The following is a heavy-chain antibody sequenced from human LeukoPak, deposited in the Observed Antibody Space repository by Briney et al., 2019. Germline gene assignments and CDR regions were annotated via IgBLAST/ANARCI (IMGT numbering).Heavy chain of an antibody. D-gene: IGHD2-15*01. Sequence: ASVKVSCKASGGTFSSYAISWVRQAPGQGLEWMGGIIPIFGTASYAQKFQGRVTITADKSTSTAYMELSSLRSEDTAVYYCARAGVVVVAATDHDAFDIWGQGTMVTVSS. J-gene: IGHJ3*02. CDR1: GGTFSSYA. CDR2: IIPIFGTA. CDR3: ARAGVVVVAATDHDAFDI. V-gene: IGHV1-69*06.